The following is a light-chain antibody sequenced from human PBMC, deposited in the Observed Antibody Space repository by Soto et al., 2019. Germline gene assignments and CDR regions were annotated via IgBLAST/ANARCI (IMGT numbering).Light chain of an antibody. V-gene: IGKV3-15*01. CDR1: QSVGSE. J-gene: IGKJ2*01. Sequence: EIVMTQSPATLSVSPGERATLSCRASQSVGSEIAWYQQKPGQAPKLLIYGASTRPTGIPARFSGSGSGTESALTISRLLSEDFAVYYCQQYNNWPYSFGQGTNLDI. CDR3: QQYNNWPYS. CDR2: GAS.